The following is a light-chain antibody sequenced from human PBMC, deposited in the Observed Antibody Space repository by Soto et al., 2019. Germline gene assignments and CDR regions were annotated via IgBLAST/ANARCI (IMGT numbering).Light chain of an antibody. V-gene: IGLV1-44*01. J-gene: IGLJ7*01. CDR2: DNH. Sequence: QSVLTQPPSASGTPGQRVTISCSGSSSNIGSNTVNWYQQLPGTAPQLLIYDNHKRPSGVPDRFSGSRSGTSASLAISGLQSEDEADYYCSAWDDSLNGAVFGGGTQLTVL. CDR3: SAWDDSLNGAV. CDR1: SSNIGSNT.